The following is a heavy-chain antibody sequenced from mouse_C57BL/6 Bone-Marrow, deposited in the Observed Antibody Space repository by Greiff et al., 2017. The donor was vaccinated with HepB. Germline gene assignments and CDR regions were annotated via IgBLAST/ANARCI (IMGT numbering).Heavy chain of an antibody. Sequence: EVQGVESGGDLVKPGGSLKLSCAASGFTFSSYGMSWVRQTPDKRLEWVATISSGGSYTYYPDSVKGRFTISRDNAKNTLYLQMSSLKSEDTAMYYCARQAYWGQGTLVTVSA. CDR2: ISSGGSYT. CDR1: GFTFSSYG. J-gene: IGHJ3*01. V-gene: IGHV5-6*01. CDR3: ARQAY.